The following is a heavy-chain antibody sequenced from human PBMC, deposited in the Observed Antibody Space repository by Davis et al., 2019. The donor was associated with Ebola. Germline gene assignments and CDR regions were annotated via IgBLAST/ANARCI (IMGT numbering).Heavy chain of an antibody. J-gene: IGHJ6*02. CDR2: ISYDGSNK. V-gene: IGHV3-30-3*01. CDR3: ARDMDRWLANYYYGMDV. CDR1: GFTFSSYA. Sequence: GESLKISCAASGFTFSSYAMHWVRQAPGKGLEWVAVISYDGSNKYYADSVKGRFTISRDNSKNTLYLQMNSLRAEDTAVYYCARDMDRWLANYYYGMDVWGQGTTVTVSS. D-gene: IGHD6-19*01.